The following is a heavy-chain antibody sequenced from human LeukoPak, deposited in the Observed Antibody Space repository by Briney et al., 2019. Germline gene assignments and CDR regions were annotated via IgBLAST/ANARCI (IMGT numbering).Heavy chain of an antibody. Sequence: SQTLSLTCAISGDSVSSNSADWNWIRQSPSRGLEWLGRTYYRSKWSTDYAESVKSRIIINPDTSKNQFSLQLNSVTPEDTAVYYCARLENWAFDYWGQGALITVAP. V-gene: IGHV6-1*01. CDR3: ARLENWAFDY. CDR2: TYYRSKWST. J-gene: IGHJ4*02. CDR1: GDSVSSNSAD. D-gene: IGHD7-27*01.